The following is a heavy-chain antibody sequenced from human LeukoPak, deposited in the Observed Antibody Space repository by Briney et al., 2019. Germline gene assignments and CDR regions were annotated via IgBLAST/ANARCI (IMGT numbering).Heavy chain of an antibody. CDR1: GFTFSSYA. CDR2: ISGSGGSI. V-gene: IGHV3-23*01. J-gene: IGHJ4*02. CDR3: AQDPPYDYVDYVDLDY. Sequence: HSGGSLRLSCAASGFTFSSYAMSWVRQAPGKGLEWVSVISGSGGSIYYADSVKGRFTISRDNSKNTLYLQMNSLRTEDTAVYYCAQDPPYDYVDYVDLDYWGQGTLVTVSS. D-gene: IGHD4-17*01.